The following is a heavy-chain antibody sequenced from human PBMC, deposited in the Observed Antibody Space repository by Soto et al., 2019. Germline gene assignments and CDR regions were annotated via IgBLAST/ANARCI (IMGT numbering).Heavy chain of an antibody. D-gene: IGHD3-3*01. CDR1: GGAISTYY. V-gene: IGHV4-4*07. J-gene: IGHJ5*02. Sequence: PSETLSLTCTVSGGAISTYYWTWIRQPAGKGLEWIGRIYSSGSTKYNPPLQSRVTMSLDTSNNQFSLRLTSVTAADTAVYYCARGQRFSDWFDPWGQGTLVTVSS. CDR3: ARGQRFSDWFDP. CDR2: IYSSGST.